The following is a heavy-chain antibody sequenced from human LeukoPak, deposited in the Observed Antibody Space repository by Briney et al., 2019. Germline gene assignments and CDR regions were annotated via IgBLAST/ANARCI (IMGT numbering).Heavy chain of an antibody. CDR1: GLTFNSHS. CDR3: AKLSLSGRSQSADY. J-gene: IGHJ4*02. Sequence: GRSLRLSCVASGLTFNSHSVSWVRQAPGMGLEWVSVVSTNGDVTFYADSVKGRFTISRDNSKNTLFLQMNSLRAEDTAVYYCAKLSLSGRSQSADYWGQGTLVTVSS. V-gene: IGHV3-23*01. D-gene: IGHD3-10*01. CDR2: VSTNGDVT.